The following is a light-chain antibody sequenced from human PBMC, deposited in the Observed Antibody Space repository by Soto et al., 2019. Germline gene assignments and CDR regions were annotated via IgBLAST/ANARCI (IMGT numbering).Light chain of an antibody. CDR2: EVS. CDR3: SSYAGSNIYV. Sequence: QSVLTQPASVSGSPGQSITISCTGSSSDVGGYNHVSWYQQHPGKAPKLMIYEVSNRPSGVSNRFSGSKSGNTASLTISGLQAEDEADYYCSSYAGSNIYVFGTGTKLTVL. V-gene: IGLV2-14*01. J-gene: IGLJ1*01. CDR1: SSDVGGYNH.